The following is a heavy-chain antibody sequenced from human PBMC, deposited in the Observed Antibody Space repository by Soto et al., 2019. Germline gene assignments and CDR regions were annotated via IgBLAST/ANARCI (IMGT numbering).Heavy chain of an antibody. CDR3: VRSGATALDY. D-gene: IGHD1-1*01. Sequence: SETLSLTCTVSGASISSYYWSWIRQSPGKGLEWIGYIYYSGTTYYNPSLKSRVTMSVDRSQNLFSLKLASVTAADTAVYYCVRSGATALDYWGQGILVTVSS. CDR1: GASISSYY. V-gene: IGHV4-59*04. CDR2: IYYSGTT. J-gene: IGHJ4*02.